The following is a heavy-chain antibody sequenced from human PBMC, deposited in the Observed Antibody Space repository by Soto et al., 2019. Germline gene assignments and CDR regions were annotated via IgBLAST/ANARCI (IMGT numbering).Heavy chain of an antibody. CDR1: GFTFSSYA. CDR2: ISGSGGST. Sequence: HPGGSLRLSCAASGFTFSSYAMSWVRQAPGKGLEWVSAISGSGGSTYYADSVKGRFTISRDNSKNTLYLQMNSLRAEDTAVYYCAKDPLPLYYYDSSGLDYWGQGTLVTVSS. J-gene: IGHJ4*02. D-gene: IGHD3-22*01. CDR3: AKDPLPLYYYDSSGLDY. V-gene: IGHV3-23*01.